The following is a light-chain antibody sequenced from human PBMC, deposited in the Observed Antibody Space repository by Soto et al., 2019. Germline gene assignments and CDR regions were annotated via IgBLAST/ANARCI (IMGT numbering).Light chain of an antibody. Sequence: DIVLTQSPATLSVSPGESATLSCRASQSVSRALAWYQHVPGQAPRLLIYDSSTRATGVPARFSCSVSGTRFTLTISSLQSEDFAVYYCQQYNNWPPRYTFGQGTKLQI. CDR3: QQYNNWPPRYT. J-gene: IGKJ2*01. CDR2: DSS. V-gene: IGKV3-15*01. CDR1: QSVSRA.